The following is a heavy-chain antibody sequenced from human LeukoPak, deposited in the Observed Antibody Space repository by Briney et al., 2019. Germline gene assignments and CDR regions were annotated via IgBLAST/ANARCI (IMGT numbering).Heavy chain of an antibody. V-gene: IGHV4-39*01. CDR3: ARQDTITTPGVDY. CDR2: VYYSGTT. CDR1: GGPISGSSYY. J-gene: IGHJ4*02. D-gene: IGHD3-3*01. Sequence: SETLSLTCTVSGGPISGSSYYWGWIRQPPGKGPEWIGNVYYSGTTYYSPSLKSRVTISVDTSKNQFSLKLSSVTAADTAVYYCARQDTITTPGVDYWGQGTPVTVSS.